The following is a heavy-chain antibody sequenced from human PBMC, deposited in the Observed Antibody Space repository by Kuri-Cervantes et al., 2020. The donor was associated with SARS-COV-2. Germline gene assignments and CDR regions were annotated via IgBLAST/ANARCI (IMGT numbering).Heavy chain of an antibody. CDR1: GGTFSSYA. Sequence: ASVKVSCKASGGTFSSYAISWARQAPGQGLEWMGWISAYNGNTNYAQKLQGRVTMTTDTSTTTAYLGLSGLKSEDTALYYCASDGVSGSLSLDFWGQGTLVTVSS. D-gene: IGHD6-19*01. CDR3: ASDGVSGSLSLDF. J-gene: IGHJ4*02. V-gene: IGHV1-18*01. CDR2: ISAYNGNT.